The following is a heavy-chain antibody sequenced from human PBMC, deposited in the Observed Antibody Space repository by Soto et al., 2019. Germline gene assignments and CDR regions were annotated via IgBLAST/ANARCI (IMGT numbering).Heavy chain of an antibody. V-gene: IGHV1-18*01. CDR1: GYTFTSYG. Sequence: ASVKVSCKAPGYTFTSYGISWVRQAPGQGLEWMGWISAYNGNTNYAQKLQGRVTMTTDTSTSTAYMELRSLRSDDTAVYYCARDYGDYVLGYYYYYGMDVWGQGTTVTVSS. J-gene: IGHJ6*02. D-gene: IGHD4-17*01. CDR2: ISAYNGNT. CDR3: ARDYGDYVLGYYYYYGMDV.